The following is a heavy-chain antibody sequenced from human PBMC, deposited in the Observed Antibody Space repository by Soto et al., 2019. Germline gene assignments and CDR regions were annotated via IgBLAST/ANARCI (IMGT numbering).Heavy chain of an antibody. J-gene: IGHJ5*02. CDR3: ARRIAAAGFTNWFDP. Sequence: SETLSLTCTVSGGSISSSSYYWGWIRQPPGKGLEWIGSIYYSGSTYYNPSLKSRVTISVDTSKNQFSLKLSSVTAADTAVYYCARRIAAAGFTNWFDPWGQGTLVTVSS. CDR1: GGSISSSSYY. V-gene: IGHV4-39*01. CDR2: IYYSGST. D-gene: IGHD6-13*01.